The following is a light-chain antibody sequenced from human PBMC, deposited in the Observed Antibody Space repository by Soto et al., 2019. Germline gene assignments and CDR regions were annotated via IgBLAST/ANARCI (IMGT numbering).Light chain of an antibody. J-gene: IGLJ1*01. CDR1: SSDVGGYNY. V-gene: IGLV2-14*01. Sequence: QSALTQPASVSGSPGQSITISCTGTSSDVGGYNYVSWYQQHPGKAPKLMIYEVSNRPSGVSTRFSGSKSGNTASLTISGLRTEDEADYYCSSYTSSSTRVFGTGTKLTVL. CDR3: SSYTSSSTRV. CDR2: EVS.